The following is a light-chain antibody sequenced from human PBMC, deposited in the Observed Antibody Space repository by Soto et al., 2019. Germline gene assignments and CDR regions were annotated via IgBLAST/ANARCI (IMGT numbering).Light chain of an antibody. V-gene: IGLV1-44*01. CDR2: GNN. J-gene: IGLJ2*01. CDR1: GSSIGTNT. CDR3: AAWDGSLNNVL. Sequence: QLVLTQPPSASGTPGQRVTISCSGSGSSIGTNTVNWYRQLPGTAPRLLIYGNNQRRSAVPDRFSGSKSGTSASLAISGLQSEDEAGYYCAAWDGSLNNVLFGGGTKLTVL.